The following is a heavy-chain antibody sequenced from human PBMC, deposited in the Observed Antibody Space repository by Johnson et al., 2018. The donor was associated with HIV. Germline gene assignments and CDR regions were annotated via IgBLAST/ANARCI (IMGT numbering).Heavy chain of an antibody. D-gene: IGHD2-8*01. CDR2: ISSNGGTT. J-gene: IGHJ3*02. Sequence: QVQLVESGGGLVQPGGSLRLSCAASGFTFSAYAMHWVRQAPGKGLEYVSVISSNGGTTYYADSVKGRFTISRDNSKNTLYLQMNSLRAEDTAVYYCARDNIVLMVGGAFDIWGQGTMVTVSS. CDR3: ARDNIVLMVGGAFDI. V-gene: IGHV3-64*04. CDR1: GFTFSAYA.